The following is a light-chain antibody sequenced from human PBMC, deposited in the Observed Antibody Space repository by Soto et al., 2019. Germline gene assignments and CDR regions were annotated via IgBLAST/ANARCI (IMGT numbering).Light chain of an antibody. CDR2: GAS. V-gene: IGKV3-20*01. CDR1: QSVISTY. J-gene: IGKJ1*01. CDR3: QQYGSSGT. Sequence: EIVLTQSPGTLSLSPGERGPLSCRASQSVISTYLAWYQQKPGQAPRLLIYGASSRATGIPARFSGSGSGTDFTLTISRLEPEDFAVYYCQQYGSSGTFGQGTKVDIK.